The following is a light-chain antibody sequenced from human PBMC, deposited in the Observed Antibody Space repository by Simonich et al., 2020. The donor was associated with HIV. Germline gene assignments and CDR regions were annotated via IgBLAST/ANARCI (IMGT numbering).Light chain of an antibody. Sequence: IRMTQSPSSLSASTGDRVTITCRASQGISNSLAWYQQTPGKAPKLLIYDASNLETGVPSRFSGSGSGTDFTFTISSLQSEDIATYYCQQYDNLPLTFGGGTKVEIK. CDR1: QGISNS. V-gene: IGKV1-33*01. CDR3: QQYDNLPLT. CDR2: DAS. J-gene: IGKJ4*01.